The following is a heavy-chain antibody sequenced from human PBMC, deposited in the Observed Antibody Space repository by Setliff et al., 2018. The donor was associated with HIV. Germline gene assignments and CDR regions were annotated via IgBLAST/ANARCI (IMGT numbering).Heavy chain of an antibody. CDR3: ARTPEAATMVSLYYHYYYYMDV. CDR1: GGSISSNY. Sequence: KTSETLSLTCTVSGGSISSNYWSWIRQPPGQGLEWIGYIYSSGSTNYNPSLKSRVTISVDTSKNLFALNLTSVTAADTAVYFCARTPEAATMVSLYYHYYYYMDVWGKGTTVTVSS. CDR2: IYSSGST. J-gene: IGHJ6*03. D-gene: IGHD3-10*01. V-gene: IGHV4-59*01.